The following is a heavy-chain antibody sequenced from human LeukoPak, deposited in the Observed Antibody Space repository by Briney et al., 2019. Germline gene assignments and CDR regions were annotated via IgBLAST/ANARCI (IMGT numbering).Heavy chain of an antibody. CDR2: INSDGRSI. V-gene: IGHV3-74*01. CDR1: GFTFISYW. CDR3: ARVRWGGLYYFDY. Sequence: TGGALRLSGVSSGFTFISYWMDGVGQGPGKGLVGVPRINSDGRSINYADSVKGRFTISRDNAKNTLYLQMNSLRAEDTAVYYCARVRWGGLYYFDYWGQGTLVTVSS. J-gene: IGHJ4*02. D-gene: IGHD3-16*01.